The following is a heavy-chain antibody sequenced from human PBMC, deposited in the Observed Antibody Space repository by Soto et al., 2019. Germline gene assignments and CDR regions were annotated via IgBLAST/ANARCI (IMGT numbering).Heavy chain of an antibody. Sequence: QVQLQQWGAGLLKPSETLSLNCAVTGGSLSGYYWSWIRQPPGKGLEWIGEVKDGGHTNYSPSLRGLVTISSDAANNQFSLRLSSVTAADTGVYYCARGQEGVVATHWDQGSLVTVSS. CDR3: ARGQEGVVATH. CDR1: GGSLSGYY. D-gene: IGHD5-12*01. CDR2: VKDGGHT. J-gene: IGHJ4*02. V-gene: IGHV4-34*01.